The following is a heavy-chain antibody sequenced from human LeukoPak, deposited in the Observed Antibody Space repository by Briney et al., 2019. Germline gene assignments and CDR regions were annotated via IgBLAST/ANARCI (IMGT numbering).Heavy chain of an antibody. V-gene: IGHV3-33*01. D-gene: IGHD1-26*01. CDR1: GFTFSSYT. Sequence: GALRLSCAASGFTFSSYTMHWVRQAPGKGLEWVAVIWFDGSNTYYADSVKGRFTISRDNSKNTLYLHMNSLRAEDTASYYCASNSGSSGGYWGQGTLVTVSS. CDR3: ASNSGSSGGY. CDR2: IWFDGSNT. J-gene: IGHJ4*02.